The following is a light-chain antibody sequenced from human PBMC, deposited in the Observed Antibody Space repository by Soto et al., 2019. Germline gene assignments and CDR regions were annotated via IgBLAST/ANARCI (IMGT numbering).Light chain of an antibody. CDR2: EVT. Sequence: QSVLTQPASVSGSPGQSITISCSGTSSDVGTYNPVSWYQQYPGKAPRLMIYEVTKRPSGVSNRFSGSKSGNTASLTISGLQPEDEADYYCCSYAGSSSSIFGTGTKVTVL. J-gene: IGLJ1*01. CDR1: SSDVGTYNP. CDR3: CSYAGSSSSI. V-gene: IGLV2-23*02.